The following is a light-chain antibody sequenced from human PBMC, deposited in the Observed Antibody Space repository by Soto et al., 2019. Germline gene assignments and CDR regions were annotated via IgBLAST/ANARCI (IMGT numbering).Light chain of an antibody. CDR1: TGDVTSTHY. Sequence: QAVVTQESSLTVSPGGTVTLTCGSSTGDVTSTHYPFWFQQKPGQAPRTLIYDTSKTHSWTPARFSASLLGGKAALTLSGAQPEDEADYYCFLIYSGVGVFGGGTKLTVL. CDR3: FLIYSGVGV. V-gene: IGLV7-46*01. J-gene: IGLJ3*02. CDR2: DTS.